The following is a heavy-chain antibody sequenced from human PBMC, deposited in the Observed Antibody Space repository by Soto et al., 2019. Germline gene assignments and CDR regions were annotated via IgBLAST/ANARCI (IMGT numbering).Heavy chain of an antibody. CDR1: GGSISSSDW. J-gene: IGHJ4*02. CDR3: ARESSGSYPDYFDY. Sequence: SETLSLTCAVSGGSISSSDWWSWVRQPPGKGLEWIGEIYHRGSTNYNPSLKSRVTISVDKSKNQFSLKLSSVTAADTAVYYCARESSGSYPDYFDYWGQGTLVTVSS. CDR2: IYHRGST. V-gene: IGHV4-4*02. D-gene: IGHD1-26*01.